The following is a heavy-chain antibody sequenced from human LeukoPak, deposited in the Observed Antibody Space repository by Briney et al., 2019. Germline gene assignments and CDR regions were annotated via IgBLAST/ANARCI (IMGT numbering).Heavy chain of an antibody. J-gene: IGHJ4*02. V-gene: IGHV1-8*01. CDR1: GYTFTSYD. CDR2: MSPNSGDT. CDR3: ARGPPNWGYDY. D-gene: IGHD7-27*01. Sequence: ASVKVSCKASGYTFTSYDFNWVRQATGQRPEWMGWMSPNSGDTGYAQKFQDRVTMTRNTSISTAYMELSSLRSDDTAVYYCARGPPNWGYDYWGPGTLVTVS.